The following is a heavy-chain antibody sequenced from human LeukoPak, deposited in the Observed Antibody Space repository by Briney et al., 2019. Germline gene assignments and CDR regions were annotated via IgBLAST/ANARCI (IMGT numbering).Heavy chain of an antibody. CDR3: ARTYYDILTGSPLGY. V-gene: IGHV1-46*03. Sequence: GASVKVSCKASGGTFSSYAISWVRQAPGQGLEWMGIINPSGGSTSYAQKFQGRVTMTRDTSTSTVYMELSSLRSEDTAVYYCARTYYDILTGSPLGYWGQGTLVTVSS. J-gene: IGHJ4*02. CDR1: GGTFSSYA. D-gene: IGHD3-9*01. CDR2: INPSGGST.